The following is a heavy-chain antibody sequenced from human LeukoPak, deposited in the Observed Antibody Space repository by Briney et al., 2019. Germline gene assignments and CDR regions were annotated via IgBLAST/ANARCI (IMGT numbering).Heavy chain of an antibody. D-gene: IGHD3-10*01. Sequence: SETLSLTCTVSGGSIRSYYWSWIRQPPGKGLEWIGYIYYSGSTNYNPSLKSRVTISVGTSKTQFSLKLSSVTAADTAVYYCARGTSYGPFDYWGQGTLVTVSS. CDR1: GGSIRSYY. V-gene: IGHV4-59*01. CDR2: IYYSGST. J-gene: IGHJ4*02. CDR3: ARGTSYGPFDY.